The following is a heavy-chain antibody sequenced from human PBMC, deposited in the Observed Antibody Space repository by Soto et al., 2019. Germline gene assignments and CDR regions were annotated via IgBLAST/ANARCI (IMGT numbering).Heavy chain of an antibody. D-gene: IGHD3-22*01. V-gene: IGHV3-23*01. Sequence: WGSLRLSCAASGFTFSSYAMSWVRQAPGKGLEWVSAISGSGGSTYYADSVKGRFTISRDNSKNTLYLQMNSLRAEDTAVYYCAKDREVVPYYYDSSGTLGAFDIWGQGTMVTVSS. J-gene: IGHJ3*02. CDR1: GFTFSSYA. CDR2: ISGSGGST. CDR3: AKDREVVPYYYDSSGTLGAFDI.